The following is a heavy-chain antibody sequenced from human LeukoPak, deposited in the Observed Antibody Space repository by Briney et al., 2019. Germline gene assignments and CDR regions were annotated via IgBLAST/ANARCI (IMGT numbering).Heavy chain of an antibody. CDR1: GFTFSNAW. V-gene: IGHV3-15*01. Sequence: TPGGSLRLSCAASGFTFSNAWMGWVRQAPGKGLEWVGRIKSKTDGGTTDYAAPVKGRFTISRDDSKNTLYLQMNSLKTEDTAVYYCTMRYYYDSSGTLNWGQGTLATVSS. CDR2: IKSKTDGGTT. J-gene: IGHJ4*02. D-gene: IGHD3-22*01. CDR3: TMRYYYDSSGTLN.